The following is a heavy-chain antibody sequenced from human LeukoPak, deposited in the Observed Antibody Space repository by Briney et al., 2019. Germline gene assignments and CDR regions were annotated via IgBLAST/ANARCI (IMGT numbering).Heavy chain of an antibody. J-gene: IGHJ6*02. CDR3: ASDSPYYGMDV. Sequence: QPGRSLRLSCAASGFTFSSYGMHWVRQVPGKGLLWVSRINSDGSATIYADSVRGRFTISRDNAKNTLYLQMSGLRVEDTAVYHCASDSPYYGMDVWGQGTTVTVSS. CDR2: INSDGSAT. CDR1: GFTFSSYG. V-gene: IGHV3-74*01.